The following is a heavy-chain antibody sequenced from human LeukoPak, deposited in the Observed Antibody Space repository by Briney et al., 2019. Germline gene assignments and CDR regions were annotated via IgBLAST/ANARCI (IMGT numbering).Heavy chain of an antibody. CDR1: GYTFTGYY. CDR2: INPNSGGT. Sequence: ASVKVSCKASGYTFTGYYMHWVRKVPGQGLEWMGWINPNSGGTNYAQKFQGRVTMTRDTSISTAYMELSRLRSDDTAVYYCARDNGSGSYLFDYWGQGTLVTVSS. J-gene: IGHJ4*02. V-gene: IGHV1-2*02. CDR3: ARDNGSGSYLFDY. D-gene: IGHD3-10*01.